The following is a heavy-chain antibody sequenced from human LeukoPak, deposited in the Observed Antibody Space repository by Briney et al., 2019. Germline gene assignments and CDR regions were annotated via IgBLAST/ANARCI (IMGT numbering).Heavy chain of an antibody. V-gene: IGHV3-30*04. D-gene: IGHD2-2*01. Sequence: PGRSLRLSCAASGFIFSSYAMHWVRQAPGKGLEWVAVISFDGGNKYYADSVKGRFTVSRDNSKNTLYLQMNSLRAEDTAVYYCARDEGYCSSTSCYVYGMDVWGQGTTVTVSS. CDR2: ISFDGGNK. J-gene: IGHJ6*02. CDR1: GFIFSSYA. CDR3: ARDEGYCSSTSCYVYGMDV.